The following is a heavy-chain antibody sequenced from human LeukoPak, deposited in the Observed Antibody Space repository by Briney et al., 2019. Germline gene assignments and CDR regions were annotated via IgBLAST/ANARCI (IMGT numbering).Heavy chain of an antibody. J-gene: IGHJ4*02. CDR2: ISAYNGNT. V-gene: IGHV1-18*01. CDR1: GYTFTSYG. Sequence: ASVKVSCKASGYTFTSYGISWVRQAPGQGLEWMGWISAYNGNTNYAQKLQGRVTMTTDTSTSTAYMELRSLRSDDTAVYYCARDLSPYYYDSSGYTPFDYWGQGTLVTASS. CDR3: ARDLSPYYYDSSGYTPFDY. D-gene: IGHD3-22*01.